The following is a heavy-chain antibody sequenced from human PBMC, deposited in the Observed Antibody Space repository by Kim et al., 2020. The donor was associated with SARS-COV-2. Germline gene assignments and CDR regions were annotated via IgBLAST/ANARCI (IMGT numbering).Heavy chain of an antibody. V-gene: IGHV3-74*01. J-gene: IGHJ4*02. D-gene: IGHD1-26*01. CDR3: VRSGSYLASPFDY. Sequence: ADSVKGRFTISRDNARHTLYLQMNTLRVEDTAVYYCVRSGSYLASPFDYWGQGTLVTVSS.